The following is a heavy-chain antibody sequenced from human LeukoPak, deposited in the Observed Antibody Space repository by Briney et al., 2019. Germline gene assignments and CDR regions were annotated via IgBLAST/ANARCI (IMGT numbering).Heavy chain of an antibody. Sequence: ASVKVSCKASGYTFTSYGISWVRQAPGQGLEWMGWISAYNGNTNYAQKLQGRVTMTTDTSTSTAYMELRSLRSDDTAVYYCARTPSSIVATIYSDYWGQGTLVTGSS. D-gene: IGHD2-15*01. CDR1: GYTFTSYG. CDR2: ISAYNGNT. CDR3: ARTPSSIVATIYSDY. V-gene: IGHV1-18*01. J-gene: IGHJ4*02.